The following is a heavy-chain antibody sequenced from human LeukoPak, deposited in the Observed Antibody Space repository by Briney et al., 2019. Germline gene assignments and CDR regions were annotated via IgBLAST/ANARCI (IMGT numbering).Heavy chain of an antibody. J-gene: IGHJ4*01. CDR2: VLSEGSGGTV. CDR3: AHVGTAPWRLTS. CDR1: GPTFKDAW. V-gene: IGHV3-15*01. D-gene: IGHD1-26*01. Sequence: GGSLRLSCAVSGPTFKDAWVSWVRQAPGKGLEWVGRVLSEGSGGTVHYAAPVNGRFTISRDDSRNTVFLQMNGLKAEDTGVYYCAHVGTAPWRLTSWGQGTLVTVSS.